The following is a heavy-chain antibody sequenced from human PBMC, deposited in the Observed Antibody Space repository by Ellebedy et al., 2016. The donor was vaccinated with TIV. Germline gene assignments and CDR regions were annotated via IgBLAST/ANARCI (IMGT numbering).Heavy chain of an antibody. Sequence: KVSCKGSGYSFTSYWIGWVRQMPGKGLEWMGIIYPGDSDTRYSPSLQGQVTISADKSISTAYLQWSSLKASDTAMYYCARGDYYEDPNWFDPWGQGTLVTVSS. CDR1: GYSFTSYW. CDR3: ARGDYYEDPNWFDP. V-gene: IGHV5-51*01. D-gene: IGHD2-21*02. J-gene: IGHJ5*02. CDR2: IYPGDSDT.